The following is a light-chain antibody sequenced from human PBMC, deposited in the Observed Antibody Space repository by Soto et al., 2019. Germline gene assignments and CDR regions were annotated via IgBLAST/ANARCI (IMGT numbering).Light chain of an antibody. CDR1: QSVSTF. CDR2: NAS. Sequence: EIVLTQSPATLSWSPGERAILSCRASQSVSTFLAWFQQKPGQPPRLLIYNASNRTTGIPARFSGSGSGTDFTLTISSLEPEDFAVYYCQQRGDWPPITFGQGRRLEIK. J-gene: IGKJ5*01. V-gene: IGKV3-11*01. CDR3: QQRGDWPPIT.